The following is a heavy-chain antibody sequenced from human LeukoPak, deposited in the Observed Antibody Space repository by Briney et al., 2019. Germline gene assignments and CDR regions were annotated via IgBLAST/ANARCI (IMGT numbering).Heavy chain of an antibody. J-gene: IGHJ2*01. V-gene: IGHV4-34*01. Sequence: PSETLSLTCAVYGGSFSGYYWSWIRQPPGKGLEWIGEINHSGSTNHNPSPQSRVTMSVDTSKNQFSLKLNSVTAADTAVYYCARVSGWQGCWYFDLWGRGTLVTASS. CDR1: GGSFSGYY. CDR3: ARVSGWQGCWYFDL. CDR2: INHSGST. D-gene: IGHD6-19*01.